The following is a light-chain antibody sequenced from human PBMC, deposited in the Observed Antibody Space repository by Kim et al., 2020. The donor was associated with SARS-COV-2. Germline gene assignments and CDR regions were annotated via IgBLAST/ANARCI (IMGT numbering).Light chain of an antibody. V-gene: IGLV2-18*02. CDR2: EVS. CDR1: SSDVGTYNR. CDR3: SSYTSSNIVV. J-gene: IGLJ2*01. Sequence: QSALTQPPSVSGSPGQSVTISCTGTSSDVGTYNRVSWYQQSPGTAPKLMIYEVSNRPSGVPDRFSGSKSGNTASLTISGLQAEDEANYYCSSYTSSNIVVFGGGTQLTVL.